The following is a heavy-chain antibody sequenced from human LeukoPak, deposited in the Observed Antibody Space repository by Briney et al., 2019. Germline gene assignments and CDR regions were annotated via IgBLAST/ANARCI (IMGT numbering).Heavy chain of an antibody. J-gene: IGHJ5*02. CDR3: ARDFTMVRGVILNWFDP. V-gene: IGHV3-21*01. D-gene: IGHD3-10*01. CDR1: GFTFSSYS. CDR2: ISSSSSYI. Sequence: PGGSLRLSCAASGFTFSSYSMNWVRQAPGKGLEWVSSISSSSSYIYYADSVKGRFTISRDNAKNSLYLQMNSLRAEDTAVYYCARDFTMVRGVILNWFDPWGQGTRVTVSS.